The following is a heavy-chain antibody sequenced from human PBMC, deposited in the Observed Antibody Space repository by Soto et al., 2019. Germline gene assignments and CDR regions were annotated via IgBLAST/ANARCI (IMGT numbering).Heavy chain of an antibody. Sequence: SVKVSCKASGGTFSSYAISWVRQAPGQGLEWMGGIIPIFGTANYAQKFQGRVTITADESTSTAYMELSSLRSEDTAVYYCARGGYYGSGSYSSGDYYYYYGMDVWGQGTTVTVSS. V-gene: IGHV1-69*13. D-gene: IGHD3-10*01. CDR1: GGTFSSYA. CDR3: ARGGYYGSGSYSSGDYYYYYGMDV. J-gene: IGHJ6*02. CDR2: IIPIFGTA.